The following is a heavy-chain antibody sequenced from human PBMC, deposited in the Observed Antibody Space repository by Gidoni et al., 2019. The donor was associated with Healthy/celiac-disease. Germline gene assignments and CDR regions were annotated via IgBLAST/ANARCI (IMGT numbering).Heavy chain of an antibody. CDR2: ISGSGGST. CDR3: ASDSGVGATRFDY. CDR1: GLTFSSYA. D-gene: IGHD1-26*01. V-gene: IGHV3-23*04. J-gene: IGHJ4*02. Sequence: EVKLVESGGGLVQPGGSLRLSCAASGLTFSSYAMSWVRQAPGKGLEWVSAISGSGGSTYYADSVKGRFTISRDNSKNTLYLQMTSLRAEDTAVYYCASDSGVGATRFDYWGQGTLVTVSS.